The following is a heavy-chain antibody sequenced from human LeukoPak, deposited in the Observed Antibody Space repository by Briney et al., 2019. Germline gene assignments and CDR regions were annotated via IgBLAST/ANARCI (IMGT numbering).Heavy chain of an antibody. CDR3: ASERQQLGFEY. CDR2: IYASGNT. D-gene: IGHD6-13*01. CDR1: GASIRSYY. Sequence: SETLSPTCTVSGASIRSYYWSWIRHPAGKGLEWIGRIYASGNTNYNPSLKSRVTMSVDTSKNQFSLKLSSVTAADTAVYYCASERQQLGFEYWGQGTLVTVSS. V-gene: IGHV4-4*07. J-gene: IGHJ4*02.